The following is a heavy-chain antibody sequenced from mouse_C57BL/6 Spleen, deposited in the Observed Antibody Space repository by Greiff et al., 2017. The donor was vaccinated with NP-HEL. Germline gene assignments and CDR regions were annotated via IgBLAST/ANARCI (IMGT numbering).Heavy chain of an antibody. CDR1: GYTFTDYY. Sequence: EVQLQQSGPVLVKPGASVKMSCKASGYTFTDYYMNWVKQSHGKSLEWIGVINPYNGGTSYNQKFKGKATLTVDKSSSTAYMELNSLTSEDSAVYYCAREGDGNYPAWFAYWGQGTLVTVSA. D-gene: IGHD2-1*01. V-gene: IGHV1-19*01. CDR2: INPYNGGT. J-gene: IGHJ3*01. CDR3: AREGDGNYPAWFAY.